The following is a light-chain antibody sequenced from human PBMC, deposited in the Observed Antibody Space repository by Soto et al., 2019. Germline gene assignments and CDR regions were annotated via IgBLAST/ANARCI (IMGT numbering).Light chain of an antibody. CDR3: QRPGYAAWR. V-gene: IGKV3-20*01. CDR2: GAS. J-gene: IGKJ1*01. CDR1: QSVQFNY. Sequence: SAGGRATLSCRASQSVQFNYVAWYQQKPGQAPRLLIYGASSRATGIPDRFSGSGSGMDFTLAIRSREPGEIALQICQRPGYAAWRFAQGTKVDIK.